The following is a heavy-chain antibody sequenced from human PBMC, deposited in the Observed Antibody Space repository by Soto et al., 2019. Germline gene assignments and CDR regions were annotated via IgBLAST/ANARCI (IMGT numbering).Heavy chain of an antibody. D-gene: IGHD2-8*01. CDR3: VGLYGSRPDY. V-gene: IGHV1-69*06. CDR2: IIPIFGTA. J-gene: IGHJ4*02. Sequence: ASVKVSCKASGGTFSSYAISWVRQAPGQGLEWMGGIIPIFGTANYAQKFQGRVTITADKSASTAYMELSSLRSEDTAVYYCVGLYGSRPDYWGQGTLVTVSS. CDR1: GGTFSSYA.